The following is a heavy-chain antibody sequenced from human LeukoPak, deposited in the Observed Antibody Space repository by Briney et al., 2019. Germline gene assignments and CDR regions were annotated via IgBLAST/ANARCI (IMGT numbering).Heavy chain of an antibody. CDR3: ARDAPSHSSSWYWFDP. CDR2: ISSSSSTI. CDR1: GFTFSSYS. D-gene: IGHD6-13*01. V-gene: IGHV3-48*01. Sequence: PGGSLRLSCAASGFTFSSYSMNWVRQAPVKGLEWVSYISSSSSTIYYADSVKGRFTISRDNAKNSLYLQMNSLRAEDTAVYYYARDAPSHSSSWYWFDPWGQGTLVTVSS. J-gene: IGHJ5*02.